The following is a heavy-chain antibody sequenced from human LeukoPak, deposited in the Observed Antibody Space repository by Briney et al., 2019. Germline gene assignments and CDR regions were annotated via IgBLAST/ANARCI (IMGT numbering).Heavy chain of an antibody. V-gene: IGHV3-43D*03. Sequence: PGGSLRLSCAASGFTFTDYAMNWVRQAPGQGLEWVSLISWDGGSTYYADTVQGRFTITRDNSKNSLYLQLNSLRAEDTALYYCARGPILAYWGQGTLVTVSS. D-gene: IGHD3-10*01. J-gene: IGHJ4*02. CDR1: GFTFTDYA. CDR2: ISWDGGST. CDR3: ARGPILAY.